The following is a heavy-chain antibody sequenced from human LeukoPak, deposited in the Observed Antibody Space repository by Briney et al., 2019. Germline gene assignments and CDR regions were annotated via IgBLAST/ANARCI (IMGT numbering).Heavy chain of an antibody. J-gene: IGHJ4*02. D-gene: IGHD3-3*01. Sequence: PGGSLRLSCEASGFTFNTYWMNWVRQAPGRGLVWVSRISPDGSAKAYADSVEGRFTVSRDNAKNTLYLQMNSLRAEDTAVYYCARGGITIFGVTHYWGQGTLVTVSS. CDR3: ARGGITIFGVTHY. CDR2: ISPDGSAK. CDR1: GFTFNTYW. V-gene: IGHV3-74*03.